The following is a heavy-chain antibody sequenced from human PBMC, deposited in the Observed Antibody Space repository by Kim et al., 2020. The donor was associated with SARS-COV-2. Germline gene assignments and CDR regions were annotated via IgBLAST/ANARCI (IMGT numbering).Heavy chain of an antibody. CDR3: ARVGTTTRGTTAFDI. J-gene: IGHJ3*02. Sequence: GSLRLSCTVSGFIFDIYEMNWVRQAPGKGLEWLAYASSGGGSNKFYADSVRGRLTISRDSAKNSLYLQMNSLRGEDTAVYYCARVGTTTRGTTAFDIWGQGTLVTVSS. D-gene: IGHD4-4*01. CDR1: GFIFDIYE. CDR2: ASSGGGSNK. V-gene: IGHV3-48*03.